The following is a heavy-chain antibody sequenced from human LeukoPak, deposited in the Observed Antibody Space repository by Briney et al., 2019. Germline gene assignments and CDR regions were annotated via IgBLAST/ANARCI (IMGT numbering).Heavy chain of an antibody. V-gene: IGHV3-7*01. D-gene: IGHD2-15*01. Sequence: PGGSLRLSCAASGFTFTNYAMHWVRQAPGKGLEWVANIKQDGNEKYYADSVKGRFTISRDNAKNSLYLQMNSLRAEDTAVYYCARDPYGVAEDAFDIWGQGTMVTVSS. CDR2: IKQDGNEK. CDR1: GFTFTNYA. J-gene: IGHJ3*02. CDR3: ARDPYGVAEDAFDI.